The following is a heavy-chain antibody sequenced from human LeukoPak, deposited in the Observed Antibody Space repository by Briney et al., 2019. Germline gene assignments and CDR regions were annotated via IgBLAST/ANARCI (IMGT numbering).Heavy chain of an antibody. D-gene: IGHD3-22*01. CDR1: GGSFSGYY. CDR3: ARENRIYYDSSGYKSFDY. Sequence: SETLSLTCAVYGGSFSGYYWSWIRQPPGKGLEWIGEINHSGSTNYNPSLKSRVTISVDTSKNQFSLKLSSVTAADTAVYYCARENRIYYDSSGYKSFDYWGQRTLVTVSS. J-gene: IGHJ4*02. CDR2: INHSGST. V-gene: IGHV4-34*01.